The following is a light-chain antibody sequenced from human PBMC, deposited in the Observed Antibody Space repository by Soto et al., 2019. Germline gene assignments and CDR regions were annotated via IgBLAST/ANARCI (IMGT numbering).Light chain of an antibody. V-gene: IGLV2-14*01. CDR1: SSDVSIYKY. CDR3: SAYTSSSLYV. J-gene: IGLJ1*01. Sequence: QSALTQPASVSGSPGQSITISCTGTSSDVSIYKYFSWYQQRPGKAPKLLIYEIYNRPSGVSSRFSGSKSGNTASLTISGLQTEDEAVYYCSAYTSSSLYVFGTGTKVT. CDR2: EIY.